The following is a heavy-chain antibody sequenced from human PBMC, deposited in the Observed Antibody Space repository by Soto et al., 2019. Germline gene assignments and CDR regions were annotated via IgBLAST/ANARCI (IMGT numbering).Heavy chain of an antibody. CDR1: GFTFTDYW. Sequence: EVQLVESGGGLVQPGGSLRLSCAASGFTFTDYWVHWVRQPPGKGLVWVARIKGDETTTNYADSVEGRFTISRDNARNTVYLQINSPRAEDTAVYFCARGLRGAYGMDVWGQGTTVTVSS. D-gene: IGHD2-21*02. V-gene: IGHV3-74*01. CDR3: ARGLRGAYGMDV. J-gene: IGHJ6*02. CDR2: IKGDETTT.